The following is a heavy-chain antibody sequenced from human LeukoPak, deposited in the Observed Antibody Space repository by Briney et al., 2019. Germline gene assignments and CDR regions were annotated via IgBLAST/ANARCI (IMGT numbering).Heavy chain of an antibody. D-gene: IGHD1-26*01. CDR3: TRVNPRSGSYYDAFDI. CDR2: GRSKDNDYAT. CDR1: GVSFIGSP. J-gene: IGHJ3*02. V-gene: IGHV3-73*01. Sequence: PGGSLRLSCAASGVSFIGSPMHWVRQPSGKGLEWVGRGRSKDNDYATTYPASVKGRFTIYRGDSTNTAYLQMNSLEIADTAVYYCTRVNPRSGSYYDAFDIWGQGTLVTVPS.